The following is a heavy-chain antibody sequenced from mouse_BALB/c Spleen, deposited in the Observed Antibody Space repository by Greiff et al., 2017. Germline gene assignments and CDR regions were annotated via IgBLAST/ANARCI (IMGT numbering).Heavy chain of an antibody. CDR2: ISYSGST. CDR1: GDSITSGY. J-gene: IGHJ2*01. Sequence: EVHLVESGPSLVKPSQTLSLTCSVTGDSITSGYWNWIRKFPGNKLEYMGYISYSGSTYYNPSLKSRISITRDTSKNQYYLQLNSVTTEDTATYYCARYYYDYDVGYFDYWGQGTTLTVSS. D-gene: IGHD2-4*01. CDR3: ARYYYDYDVGYFDY. V-gene: IGHV3-8*02.